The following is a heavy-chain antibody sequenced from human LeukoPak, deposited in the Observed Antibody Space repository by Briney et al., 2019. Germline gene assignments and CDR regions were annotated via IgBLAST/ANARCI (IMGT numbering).Heavy chain of an antibody. D-gene: IGHD4-17*01. Sequence: NTSETLSLTCAVSDDSFSSHYWTWIRQPPGKGLEWIGYISYIGRTNYNPSLKGRVTISIDTSKNQFSLKLTSVTAADTAVYYCARDLVTVTKGFDIWGQGTMVSVSS. CDR3: ARDLVTVTKGFDI. CDR2: ISYIGRT. J-gene: IGHJ3*02. CDR1: DDSFSSHY. V-gene: IGHV4-59*11.